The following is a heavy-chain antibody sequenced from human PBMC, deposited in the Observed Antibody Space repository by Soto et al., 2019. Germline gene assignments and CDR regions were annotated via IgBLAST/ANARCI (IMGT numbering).Heavy chain of an antibody. D-gene: IGHD3-22*01. CDR1: GFTFSNYA. Sequence: GGSLRLSCAASGFTFSNYAMYWVRQAPGKGLEWVALISYDGSNKYYADSVKGRFTISRDNSKNTLYLQMNSLRAEDTAVYYCARGSGYYDSSGYYLWYWGQGTLVTVSS. CDR2: ISYDGSNK. CDR3: ARGSGYYDSSGYYLWY. V-gene: IGHV3-30-3*01. J-gene: IGHJ4*02.